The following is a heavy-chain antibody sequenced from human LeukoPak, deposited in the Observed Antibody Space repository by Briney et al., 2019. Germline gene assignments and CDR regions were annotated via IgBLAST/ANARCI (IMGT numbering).Heavy chain of an antibody. D-gene: IGHD6-13*01. CDR1: GFTFSSYA. J-gene: IGHJ6*02. V-gene: IGHV3-30-3*01. CDR3: ARDGSPTDYYYYGMDV. CDR2: ISYDGSNK. Sequence: GGSLRLSCAASGFTFSSYAMHWVRQAPGKGLEWVAVISYDGSNKYYADSVKGRFTISRDNSKNTLYPQMNSLRAEDTAVYYCARDGSPTDYYYYGMDVWGQGTTVTVSS.